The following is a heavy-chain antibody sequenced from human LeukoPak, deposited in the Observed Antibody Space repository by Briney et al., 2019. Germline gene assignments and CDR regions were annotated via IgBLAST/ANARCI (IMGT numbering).Heavy chain of an antibody. J-gene: IGHJ5*02. CDR2: ISSSGTTM. D-gene: IGHD2-15*01. V-gene: IGHV3-48*02. CDR1: GFTFSDSS. Sequence: GGSLRLSCPASGFTFSDSSMNWVRQAPGKGLDWVSYISSSGTTMYYADSVKGRFTISRDNAKNSLYLQMNSLRDEDTAVYYCAVEGYCSGGACYTNWFDPWGQGTLVTVSS. CDR3: AVEGYCSGGACYTNWFDP.